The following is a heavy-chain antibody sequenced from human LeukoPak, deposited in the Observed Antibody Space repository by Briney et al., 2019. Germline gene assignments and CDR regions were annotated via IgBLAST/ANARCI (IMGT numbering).Heavy chain of an antibody. J-gene: IGHJ4*02. V-gene: IGHV1-8*02. Sequence: ASVKVSCKASGYTFTSYGVNWVRQAPGQGLEWMGWMNPNSGKTGYSQKFQGRVTMTRSTSINTAYMELSSLRSDDTAVYYCARTSYIVGHDYWGQGTLVTVSS. D-gene: IGHD3-16*01. CDR3: ARTSYIVGHDY. CDR2: MNPNSGKT. CDR1: GYTFTSYG.